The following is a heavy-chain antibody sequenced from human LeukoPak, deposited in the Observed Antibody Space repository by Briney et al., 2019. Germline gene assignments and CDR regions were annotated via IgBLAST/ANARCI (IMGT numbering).Heavy chain of an antibody. V-gene: IGHV3-48*03. CDR2: ITTTDTTK. CDR1: GFTFSSYE. CDR3: ASTGGYGSGTYDYYYFGMDV. Sequence: GGSLRLSCAASGFTFSSYEMNWVRQGPGKGLEWISYITTTDTTKYYTDSVKGRFTISRDNAKNSLYLQMNSLRAEDTAVYYCASTGGYGSGTYDYYYFGMDVWGQGTTVTVSS. D-gene: IGHD3-10*01. J-gene: IGHJ6*02.